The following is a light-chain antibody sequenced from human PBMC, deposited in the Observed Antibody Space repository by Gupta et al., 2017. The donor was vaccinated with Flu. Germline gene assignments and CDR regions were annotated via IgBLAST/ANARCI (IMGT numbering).Light chain of an antibody. CDR3: QQRTYWPLYS. CDR1: QSVNTY. J-gene: IGKJ2*03. CDR2: DAS. Sequence: EIGLKQSQAPLSLPPGERATLSCRASQSVNTYLAWYQQKPGQAPRLLIYDASNRATGIPARFNGSGSGTDFTLTISSLEPEDFAVYYCQQRTYWPLYSFGQGTKLEIK. V-gene: IGKV3-11*01.